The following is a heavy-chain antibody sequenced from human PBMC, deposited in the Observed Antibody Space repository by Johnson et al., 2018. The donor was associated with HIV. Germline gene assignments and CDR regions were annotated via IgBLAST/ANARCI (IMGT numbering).Heavy chain of an antibody. CDR3: AKSTYDNTWFDAFDV. J-gene: IGHJ3*01. CDR2: IWYDGSNK. V-gene: IGHV3-33*06. Sequence: QVQLMESGGGVVQPGRSLRLSCAASGFTFSTYGMHWVRQAPGKGLEWVAVIWYDGSNKYYADSVKGRFTISRDNSKNTLYLQMNSLRAEDTAVYYCAKSTYDNTWFDAFDVWGQGTMVTVSS. CDR1: GFTFSTYG. D-gene: IGHD3-16*01.